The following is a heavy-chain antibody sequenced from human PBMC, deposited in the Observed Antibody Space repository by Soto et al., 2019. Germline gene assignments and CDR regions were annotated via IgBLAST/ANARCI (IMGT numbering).Heavy chain of an antibody. CDR2: ISSSGSYT. CDR1: GFTLSSNS. D-gene: IGHD2-21*01. J-gene: IGHJ5*02. Sequence: EVQLVESGGGLVKPGGSLRLSCVASGFTLSSNSMTWVRQAPGKGLEWVASISSSGSYTHYADSVKGRFTISRDNANKSLYLQMNSLRAEDTDVYHCARTIIVGEFDPWGQGTLVTVSS. V-gene: IGHV3-21*01. CDR3: ARTIIVGEFDP.